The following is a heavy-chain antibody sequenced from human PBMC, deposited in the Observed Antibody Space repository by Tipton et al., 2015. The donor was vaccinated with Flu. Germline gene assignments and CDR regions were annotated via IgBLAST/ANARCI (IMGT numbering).Heavy chain of an antibody. V-gene: IGHV3-7*01. CDR1: GFTLTDYW. D-gene: IGHD6-6*01. J-gene: IGHJ4*02. CDR2: INQDGSVK. CDR3: ARAVGSSSSY. Sequence: SLRLSCAAPGFTLTDYWMTWVRQAPGKGLEWVANINQDGSVKYFVDSVKGRFIISRDNAKNLGYLQMNSLSVEDTAVYYCARAVGSSSSYWGQGSLVTVSS.